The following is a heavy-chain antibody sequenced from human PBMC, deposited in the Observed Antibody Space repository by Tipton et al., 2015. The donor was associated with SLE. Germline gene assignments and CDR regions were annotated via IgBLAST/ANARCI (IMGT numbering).Heavy chain of an antibody. D-gene: IGHD1-26*01. Sequence: TLSLTCAVYGGSFSGYYWSWIRQPPGKGLEWIGEINHSGNTNYKPSLKSRVTISVDTSKNQFSLKLNSVTAADTAVYYCARRAISGNWYFDLWGRGTLVTVSS. CDR3: ARRAISGNWYFDL. J-gene: IGHJ2*01. CDR1: GGSFSGYY. V-gene: IGHV4-34*01. CDR2: INHSGNT.